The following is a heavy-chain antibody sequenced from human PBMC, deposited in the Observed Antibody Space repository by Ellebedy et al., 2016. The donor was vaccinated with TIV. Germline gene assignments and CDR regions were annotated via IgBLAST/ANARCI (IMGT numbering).Heavy chain of an antibody. CDR3: ARGDPSTPIDP. J-gene: IGHJ5*02. Sequence: MPSETLSLTCAVSGGSIRSTNWWSWVRQPPGKGLEWIGEIYHSGSTNYNPSLKSRATIPIDKSKNQFSLKLTAVTAADTAVYYCARGDPSTPIDPWGQGMLVTVSS. D-gene: IGHD3-16*01. CDR1: GGSIRSTNW. CDR2: IYHSGST. V-gene: IGHV4-4*02.